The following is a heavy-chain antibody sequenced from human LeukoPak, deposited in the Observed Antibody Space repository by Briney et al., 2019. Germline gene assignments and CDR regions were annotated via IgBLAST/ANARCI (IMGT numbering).Heavy chain of an antibody. J-gene: IGHJ6*03. CDR1: RGTFSSYA. V-gene: IGHV1-69*05. CDR2: IIPIFGTV. Sequence: ASVKVSCKAYRGTFSSYAISWVRQAPGQGLEWMGGIIPIFGTVSYARKFQGRVTITTDESTSTAYMELSSLRSEDTAVYYCARGYQLLSDYMDVWGKGTTVTVSS. CDR3: ARGYQLLSDYMDV. D-gene: IGHD2-2*01.